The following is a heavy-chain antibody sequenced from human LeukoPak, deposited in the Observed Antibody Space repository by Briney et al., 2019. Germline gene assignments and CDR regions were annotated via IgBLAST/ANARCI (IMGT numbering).Heavy chain of an antibody. D-gene: IGHD6-13*01. Sequence: GGSLRLSCAASGFTFSSYEMNWVRQAPGKGLEWVSYISSSGSTIYYADSVKGQFTISRDNAKNSLYLQMNSLRAEDTAVYYCASSSSWYDYWGQGTLVTVSS. V-gene: IGHV3-48*03. CDR1: GFTFSSYE. J-gene: IGHJ4*02. CDR2: ISSSGSTI. CDR3: ASSSSWYDY.